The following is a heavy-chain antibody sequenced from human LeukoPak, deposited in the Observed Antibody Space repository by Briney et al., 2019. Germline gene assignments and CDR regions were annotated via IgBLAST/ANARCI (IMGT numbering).Heavy chain of an antibody. J-gene: IGHJ4*02. V-gene: IGHV4-59*11. CDR3: ARVVGAMTHFDY. CDR1: GGSISSHY. Sequence: SETLSLTCTVSGGSISSHYWSWIRQPPGKGLEWIEYIYYSGSTNYNPSLKSRVTISVDTSKNQFSLKLSSVTAADTAVYYCARVVGAMTHFDYWGQGTLVTVSS. CDR2: IYYSGST. D-gene: IGHD1-26*01.